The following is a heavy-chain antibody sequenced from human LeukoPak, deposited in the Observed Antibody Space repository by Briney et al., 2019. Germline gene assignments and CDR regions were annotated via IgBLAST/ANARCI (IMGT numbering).Heavy chain of an antibody. CDR3: ARETWSGPFDY. D-gene: IGHD3-3*01. Sequence: PGGSLRLSCAASGFTFSSYWMHWIRQPPGKGLEWIGSIYYSGSTYYNPSLKSRVTISVDTSKNQFSLKLSSVTAADTAVYYCARETWSGPFDYWGQGTLVTVSS. V-gene: IGHV4-39*07. J-gene: IGHJ4*02. CDR1: GFTFSSYW. CDR2: IYYSGST.